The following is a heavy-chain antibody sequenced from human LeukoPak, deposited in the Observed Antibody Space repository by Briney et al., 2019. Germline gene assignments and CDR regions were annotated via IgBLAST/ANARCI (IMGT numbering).Heavy chain of an antibody. CDR1: GYTFTGYY. J-gene: IGHJ3*02. V-gene: IGHV1-2*02. D-gene: IGHD3-22*01. Sequence: ASVKVSCKASGYTFTGYYMHWVRQAPGQGLEWMGWINPSSGGTNYAQKFQGRVTMTRDTSISTAYMGLSRLRSDDTAVYYCARDQRVRDAFDIWGQGTMVTVSS. CDR3: ARDQRVRDAFDI. CDR2: INPSSGGT.